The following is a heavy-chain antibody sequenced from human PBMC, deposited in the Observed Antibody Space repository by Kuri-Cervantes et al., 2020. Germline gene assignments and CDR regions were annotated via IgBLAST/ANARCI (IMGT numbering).Heavy chain of an antibody. V-gene: IGHV4-59*12. CDR2: IYYSGST. Sequence: GSLRLSCTVSGGSISSYYWSWIRQPPGKGLEWIGYIYYSGSTNYNPSLKGRVTISVDTSKNQFSLKLSSVTAADTAVYYCARVEGYYGSGSPSLLHFDYWGQGTLVTVSS. CDR3: ARVEGYYGSGSPSLLHFDY. J-gene: IGHJ4*02. D-gene: IGHD3-10*01. CDR1: GGSISSYY.